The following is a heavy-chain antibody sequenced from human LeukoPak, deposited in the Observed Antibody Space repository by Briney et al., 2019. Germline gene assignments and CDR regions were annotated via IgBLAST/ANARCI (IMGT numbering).Heavy chain of an antibody. CDR3: ARTTEAHSWRTRYYDYYMDV. Sequence: SETLSLTCAVYGGSLSGYYWSWIRQPPGKGLEWIGEINHSGSTNYNPSLKSRVTISVDTSKNQLSLKLSSVTAADTAVYYCARTTEAHSWRTRYYDYYMDVWGKGTTVTVSS. D-gene: IGHD6-13*01. CDR2: INHSGST. J-gene: IGHJ6*03. CDR1: GGSLSGYY. V-gene: IGHV4-34*01.